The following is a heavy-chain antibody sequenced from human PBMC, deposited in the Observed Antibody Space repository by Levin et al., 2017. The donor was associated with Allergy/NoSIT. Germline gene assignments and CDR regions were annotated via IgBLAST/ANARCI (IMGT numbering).Heavy chain of an antibody. Sequence: ASVKVSCKASGYSFTRYEINWLRRAAGQGLEWMGWMHPNSGITGYAPRFKGRVTMTRDPSISTAYMELSNLRSDDTAVYYCARGLTHCSGSTCYSPYGVDVWGQGTTVTVSS. D-gene: IGHD2-15*01. CDR2: MHPNSGIT. J-gene: IGHJ6*02. CDR1: GYSFTRYE. CDR3: ARGLTHCSGSTCYSPYGVDV. V-gene: IGHV1-8*01.